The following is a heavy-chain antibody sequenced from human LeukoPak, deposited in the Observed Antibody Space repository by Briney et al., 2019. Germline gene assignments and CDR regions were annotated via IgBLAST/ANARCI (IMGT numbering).Heavy chain of an antibody. J-gene: IGHJ6*02. CDR1: GGSISSYY. D-gene: IGHD4-17*01. CDR2: IYYSGST. V-gene: IGHV4-59*01. CDR3: ARELRNYGDYDYYYYGMDV. Sequence: PSETLSLTCTVSGGSISSYYWSWIRQPPGKGLEWIGYIYYSGSTNYNPSLKSRVTISVDTSKNQFSLKLSSVTAADTAVYYCARELRNYGDYDYYYYGMDVWGQGTTVTVSS.